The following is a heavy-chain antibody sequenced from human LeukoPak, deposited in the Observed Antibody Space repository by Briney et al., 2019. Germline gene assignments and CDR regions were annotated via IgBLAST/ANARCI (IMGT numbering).Heavy chain of an antibody. Sequence: GGSLRLSCAASGLTFSNYAISWVRQAPGKALEWVSSISSSAVSSYYADSVKGRFTISRDNSKNTLYLQMNSLTAEDTAVYYCAKDMGSRATNFDYWGQGTLVTVSS. D-gene: IGHD1-1*01. J-gene: IGHJ4*02. V-gene: IGHV3-23*01. CDR3: AKDMGSRATNFDY. CDR1: GLTFSNYA. CDR2: ISSSAVSS.